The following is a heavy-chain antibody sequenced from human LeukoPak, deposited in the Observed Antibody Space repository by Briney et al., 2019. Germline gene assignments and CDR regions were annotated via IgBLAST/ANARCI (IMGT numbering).Heavy chain of an antibody. CDR2: IYHSGST. D-gene: IGHD3-3*01. CDR3: TRHLGFTIFGVVIRAKWFDP. V-gene: IGHV4-38-2*01. J-gene: IGHJ5*02. CDR1: GYSISSGYY. Sequence: SETLSLTCAVSGYSISSGYYWGWIRQPPGKGLEWIGSIYHSGSTYYNPSLKSRVTISVDTSKNQFSLKLSSVTAADTAVYYCTRHLGFTIFGVVIRAKWFDPWGQGTLVTVSS.